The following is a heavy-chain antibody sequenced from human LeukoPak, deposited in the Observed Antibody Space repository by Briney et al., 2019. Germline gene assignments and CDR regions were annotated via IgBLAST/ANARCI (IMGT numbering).Heavy chain of an antibody. CDR2: TSSSGSTI. V-gene: IGHV3-11*04. CDR1: GFTFSDYY. CDR3: ARDSSGSYRLEWFDP. J-gene: IGHJ5*02. Sequence: GGSLRLSCAASGFTFSDYYMSWIRQAPGKGLEWVSYTSSSGSTIYYADSVKGRFTISRDNAKNSLYLQMNSLRAEDTAVYYCARDSSGSYRLEWFDPWGQGTLVTVSS. D-gene: IGHD1-26*01.